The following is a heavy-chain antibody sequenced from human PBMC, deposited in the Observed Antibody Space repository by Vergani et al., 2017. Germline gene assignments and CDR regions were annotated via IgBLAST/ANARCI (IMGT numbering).Heavy chain of an antibody. V-gene: IGHV3-64*07. J-gene: IGHJ4*02. D-gene: IGHD1-26*01. CDR2: INSNGGNT. Sequence: EVQLVESGGGLVQPGGSLRLSCAASGFTFSYYAMYWVRQAPGKELEYVSAINSNGGNTYYADSVKRRFTISRDNSKNTLSLQMGSLRVEDLAVYYCARVAIVGATTVGDYFDYWGQGTLVTVSS. CDR1: GFTFSYYA. CDR3: ARVAIVGATTVGDYFDY.